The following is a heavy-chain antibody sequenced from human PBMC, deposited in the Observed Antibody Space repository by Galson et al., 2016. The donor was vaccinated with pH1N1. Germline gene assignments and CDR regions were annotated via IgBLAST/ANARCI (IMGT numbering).Heavy chain of an antibody. CDR3: ARAPYCSNATCYSVWFDP. CDR2: ITPTGGRT. Sequence: SVKASCKASGYTFTSYYMHWVRQAPGQGLEWIGIITPTGGRTSYAQKFKDRVAMTSDTSTSTVYMELNSLRSEDTAVYYCARAPYCSNATCYSVWFDPWGQGTPVTVSS. D-gene: IGHD2-2*02. V-gene: IGHV1-46*01. J-gene: IGHJ5*02. CDR1: GYTFTSYY.